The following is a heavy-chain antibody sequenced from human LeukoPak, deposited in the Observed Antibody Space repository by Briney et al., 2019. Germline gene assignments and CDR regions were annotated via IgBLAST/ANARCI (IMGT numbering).Heavy chain of an antibody. CDR1: GFTFSSYA. V-gene: IGHV3-23*01. CDR3: ARTTTVVRGAFDY. D-gene: IGHD4-23*01. CDR2: ISGSGGST. J-gene: IGHJ4*02. Sequence: PGGSLRLSCAASGFTFSSYAMSWVRQAPGKGLEWVSAISGSGGSTYYADSVKGRFTISRDNSKNTLYLQMNSLRAEDTAVYYCARTTTVVRGAFDYWGQGTLVTVSS.